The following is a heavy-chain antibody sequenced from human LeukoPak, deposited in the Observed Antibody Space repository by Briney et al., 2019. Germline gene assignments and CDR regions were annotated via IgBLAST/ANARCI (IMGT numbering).Heavy chain of an antibody. V-gene: IGHV3-53*05. D-gene: IGHD3-3*01. CDR1: GFTVSSNY. CDR3: AREHDCWSPQTYWFDP. J-gene: IGHJ5*02. CDR2: IYSGGST. Sequence: PGGSLRLSCAASGFTVSSNYMSWVRQAPEKGLGWGSVIYSGGSTYYADSMKVRFTISRDNSKNTLDLQMNSLRAEDTTVYYCAREHDCWSPQTYWFDPWGQGTLVTVSS.